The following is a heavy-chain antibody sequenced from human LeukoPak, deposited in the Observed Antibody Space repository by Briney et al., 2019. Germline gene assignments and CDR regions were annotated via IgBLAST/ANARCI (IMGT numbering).Heavy chain of an antibody. CDR2: IYYSGST. D-gene: IGHD5-18*01. Sequence: SETLSLTCTVSGGSISSYYWSWIRQPPGKGLEWIGYIYYSGSTNYNPSLKSRVTISVDTSKNQFSLKLSSVTAADTAVYYCGGGYSYGYVDYWGQGTLSPSPQ. CDR3: GGGYSYGYVDY. V-gene: IGHV4-59*01. CDR1: GGSISSYY. J-gene: IGHJ4*02.